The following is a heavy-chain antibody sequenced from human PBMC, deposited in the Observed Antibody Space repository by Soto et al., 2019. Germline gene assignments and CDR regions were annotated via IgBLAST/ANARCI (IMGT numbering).Heavy chain of an antibody. CDR2: ISSSSYI. D-gene: IGHD3-3*01. CDR3: ARDSILRFLEWSAFDI. J-gene: IGHJ3*02. CDR1: GFTFSSYS. Sequence: GESLKISCAASGFTFSSYSMNWVRQAPGKGLEWVSSISSSSYIYYADSVKGRFTISRDNAKNSLYLQMNSLRAEDTAVYYCARDSILRFLEWSAFDIWGQGTMVTVSS. V-gene: IGHV3-21*01.